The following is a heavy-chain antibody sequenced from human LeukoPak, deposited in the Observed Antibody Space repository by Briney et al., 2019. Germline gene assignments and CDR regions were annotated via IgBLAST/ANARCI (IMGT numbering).Heavy chain of an antibody. Sequence: GASVKVSCKASGGTFSSYAISWVRQAPGQGLEWMGGIIPIFGTANYAQKFQGRVTITTDESTSTAYMELSSLRSEDTAVYYCARVEMATLHPWGQGTLVTVSS. D-gene: IGHD5-24*01. CDR2: IIPIFGTA. CDR3: ARVEMATLHP. CDR1: GGTFSSYA. V-gene: IGHV1-69*05. J-gene: IGHJ5*02.